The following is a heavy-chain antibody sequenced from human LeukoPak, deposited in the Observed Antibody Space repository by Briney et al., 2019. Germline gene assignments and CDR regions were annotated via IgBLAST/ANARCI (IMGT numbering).Heavy chain of an antibody. Sequence: GGSLRLSCAASGTTFDSHYMTWFRQKPAEGLEWVANINQDGSEKNYVDSVKGRFTISRDNAKKSLYLQMNSLRAEDTAVYYCASAAGWESAYWGQGTLVTVSS. D-gene: IGHD1-26*01. J-gene: IGHJ4*02. CDR3: ASAAGWESAY. V-gene: IGHV3-7*01. CDR1: GTTFDSHY. CDR2: INQDGSEK.